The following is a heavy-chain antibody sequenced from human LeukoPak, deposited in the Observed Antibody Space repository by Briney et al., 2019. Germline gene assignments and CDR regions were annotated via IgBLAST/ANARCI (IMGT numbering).Heavy chain of an antibody. D-gene: IGHD2-15*01. CDR3: ARRIPNALYYFDY. CDR2: ISTTGSTI. J-gene: IGHJ4*02. CDR1: GFTLSSCE. Sequence: PGGSLRLSCAASGFTLSSCEMNWARQAPGKGLEWVSYISTTGSTIYYADSVKGRFTISRDNAKNSLYLQMNSLRAEDTAVYYCARRIPNALYYFDYWGQGTLVTVSS. V-gene: IGHV3-48*03.